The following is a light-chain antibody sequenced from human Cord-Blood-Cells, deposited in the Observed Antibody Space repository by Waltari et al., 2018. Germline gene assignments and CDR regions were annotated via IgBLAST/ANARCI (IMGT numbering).Light chain of an antibody. J-gene: IGLJ3*02. CDR2: GKN. V-gene: IGLV3-19*01. CDR3: NSRDSSGNHWV. Sequence: SSELTQDPAVSVALGQTVRITCQGDSLSSYYASWYQQKPGQAPVLVIYGKNNRPSGIPDRCSGSRSGDTASLTITGAQAEDEADYYCNSRDSSGNHWVFGGGTKLTVL. CDR1: SLSSYY.